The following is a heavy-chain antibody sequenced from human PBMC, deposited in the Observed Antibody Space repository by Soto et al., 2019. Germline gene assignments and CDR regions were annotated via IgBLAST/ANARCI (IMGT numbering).Heavy chain of an antibody. D-gene: IGHD3-16*01. J-gene: IGHJ4*02. Sequence: QVQLQQWGAGLLKPSETLSLTCAVYGWSFSGYYWRWSRQPPGKGLEWIGEINHSGSTNYNPSLKSRVTISVDTSKNQFSLKLSSVTAADTAVYYCARGGGQGLDYWGQGTLVTVSS. CDR2: INHSGST. CDR1: GWSFSGYY. V-gene: IGHV4-34*01. CDR3: ARGGGQGLDY.